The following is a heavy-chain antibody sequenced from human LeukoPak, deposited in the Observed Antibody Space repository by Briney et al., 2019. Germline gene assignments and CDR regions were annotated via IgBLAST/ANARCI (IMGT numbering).Heavy chain of an antibody. V-gene: IGHV1-8*01. Sequence: ASVKVSCKASGYTFSSFDINWVRQATGQGLEWMGWINPNSDNTVYGQRFQGRLTLTRNTSTSTAYMELSSLTSEDTAVYYGAGSVAGQGYWGQGTLVTVSS. CDR1: GYTFSSFD. J-gene: IGHJ4*02. CDR2: INPNSDNT. D-gene: IGHD6-19*01. CDR3: AGSVAGQGY.